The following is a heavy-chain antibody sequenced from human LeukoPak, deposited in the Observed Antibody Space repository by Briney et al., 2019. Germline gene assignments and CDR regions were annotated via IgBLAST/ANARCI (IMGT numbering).Heavy chain of an antibody. Sequence: TGGSLRLSCAASGFIVSSNYMSWVRQAPGKGLEWVSVIYSGGSTYYADSVKGRFTISRDNSKNTLYLQMNSLRTEETAVYYCAKGPAMVRGTFDPWGQGTLVTVSS. CDR3: AKGPAMVRGTFDP. J-gene: IGHJ5*02. D-gene: IGHD3-10*01. CDR1: GFIVSSNY. V-gene: IGHV3-53*01. CDR2: IYSGGST.